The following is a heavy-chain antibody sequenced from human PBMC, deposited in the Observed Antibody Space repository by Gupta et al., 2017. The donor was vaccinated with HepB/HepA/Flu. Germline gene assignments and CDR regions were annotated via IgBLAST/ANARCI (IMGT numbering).Heavy chain of an antibody. J-gene: IGHJ4*02. V-gene: IGHV3-21*01. CDR1: GFTFTTYS. CDR3: ATGPGDFWSGYYLGYFDY. CDR2: ISISSDYM. D-gene: IGHD3-3*01. Sequence: EVHMVESGGGLVQPGGSLRLSCAASGFTFTTYSMHWFRQAPGRGLEWVSSISISSDYMYYADSVKGRFTISRDNAESSLFLQMNSLRAEDTAIYYCATGPGDFWSGYYLGYFDYWGQGTLVTVSS.